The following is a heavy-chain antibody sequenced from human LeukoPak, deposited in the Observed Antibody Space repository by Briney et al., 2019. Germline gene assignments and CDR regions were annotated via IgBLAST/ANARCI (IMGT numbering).Heavy chain of an antibody. D-gene: IGHD2-2*02. CDR1: GGSFSGYY. CDR2: INHSGST. V-gene: IGHV4-34*01. J-gene: IGHJ6*02. CDR3: ARGPPTYCSSTSCYTGYYYYGMDV. Sequence: SETLSLTCAVYGGSFSGYYWSWIRQPPGKGLGWIGGINHSGSTNYNPSLKSRVTISVDTSKNQFSLKLSSVTAADTAVYYCARGPPTYCSSTSCYTGYYYYGMDVWGQGTTVTVS.